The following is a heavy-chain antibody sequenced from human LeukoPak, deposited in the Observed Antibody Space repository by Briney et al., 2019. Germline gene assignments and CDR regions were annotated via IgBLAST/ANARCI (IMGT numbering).Heavy chain of an antibody. D-gene: IGHD4-17*01. CDR3: ARDGRGTTVTPYPYYYYYYMDV. CDR2: IYTSGST. Sequence: SETLSLTCTVSGGSISSYYWSWIRQPAGKGLEWIGRIYTSGSTNYNPSLKSRVTMSVDTSKNQFSLKLSSVTAADTAVYYCARDGRGTTVTPYPYYYYYYMDVWGKGTTVTVSS. J-gene: IGHJ6*03. V-gene: IGHV4-4*07. CDR1: GGSISSYY.